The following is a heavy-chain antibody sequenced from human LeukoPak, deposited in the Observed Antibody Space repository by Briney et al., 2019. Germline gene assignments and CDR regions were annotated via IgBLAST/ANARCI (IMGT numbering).Heavy chain of an antibody. J-gene: IGHJ5*02. CDR2: IYYSGST. Sequence: SETLSLTCTVSGGSISSSSYYWGWIRQPPGTGLEWIGSIYYSGSTNYNPSLNSRVTMSVDTSKNQFSLKLSSVTAADTAVYYCARSRIVLADSLDPWGQGTLVTVSS. CDR1: GGSISSSSYY. V-gene: IGHV4-39*07. D-gene: IGHD6-19*01. CDR3: ARSRIVLADSLDP.